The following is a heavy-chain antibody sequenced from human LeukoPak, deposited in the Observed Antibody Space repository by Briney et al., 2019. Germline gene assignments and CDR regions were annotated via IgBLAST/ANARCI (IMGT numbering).Heavy chain of an antibody. J-gene: IGHJ4*02. CDR2: ISDSAGTI. V-gene: IGHV3-48*03. D-gene: IGHD2-2*02. Sequence: PGGSLRLSCAASGFTFSSYEMIWVRQAPGKGLEWVSYISDSAGTIYYADSVKGRFTISRDNAKNSLYLQMNSLRAEDTAVYYCAKGCSSTSCYIDYWGQGTLVTVSS. CDR1: GFTFSSYE. CDR3: AKGCSSTSCYIDY.